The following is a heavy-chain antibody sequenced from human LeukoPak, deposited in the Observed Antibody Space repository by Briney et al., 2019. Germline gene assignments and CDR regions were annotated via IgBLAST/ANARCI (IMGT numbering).Heavy chain of an antibody. CDR1: GFTFSSYA. J-gene: IGHJ4*02. V-gene: IGHV3-7*01. CDR2: IKQDASER. D-gene: IGHD1-1*01. Sequence: GGSLRLSCAASGFTFSSYAMSWVRQAPGKGLEWVANIKQDASERYYVDSVKGRFTISRDNAKNSLYLQMNSLRAEDTAVYYCATPTAGTWHFDYWGQGTLVTVSS. CDR3: ATPTAGTWHFDY.